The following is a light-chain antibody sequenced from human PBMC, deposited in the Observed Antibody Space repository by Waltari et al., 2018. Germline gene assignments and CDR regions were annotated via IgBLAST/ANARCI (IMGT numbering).Light chain of an antibody. Sequence: QSVLTQPPSASGTPGQRVTISCSGSSSNIGSNTVNWYQQLPGTAPKLLIYSNNRRPSVVPDRFSVSKSGASASLAISGLQSEDEADYYCAAWDDSLSYVFGTGTKVTVL. CDR1: SSNIGSNT. CDR2: SNN. V-gene: IGLV1-44*01. J-gene: IGLJ1*01. CDR3: AAWDDSLSYV.